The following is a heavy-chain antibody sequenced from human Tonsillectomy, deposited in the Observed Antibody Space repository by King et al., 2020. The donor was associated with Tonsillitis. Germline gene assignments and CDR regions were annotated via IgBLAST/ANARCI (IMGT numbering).Heavy chain of an antibody. D-gene: IGHD3-3*01. V-gene: IGHV4-39*01. Sequence: QLQESGPGLVKPSETLSLTCTVSGGSISSSSYYWGWIRQPPGKGLEWIGSIYYSGSTYYNPSLKSRVTISVDTSKNQFSLKLSSVTAADTAVYYCARHVYDFWSGSSNWFDPWGQGTLVTVSS. J-gene: IGHJ5*02. CDR1: GGSISSSSYY. CDR2: IYYSGST. CDR3: ARHVYDFWSGSSNWFDP.